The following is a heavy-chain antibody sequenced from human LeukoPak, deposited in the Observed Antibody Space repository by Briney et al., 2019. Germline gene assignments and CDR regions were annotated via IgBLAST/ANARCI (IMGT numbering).Heavy chain of an antibody. D-gene: IGHD3-10*01. V-gene: IGHV3-30-3*01. J-gene: IGHJ4*02. CDR3: ARFGGSYYGSGSYYPFDY. CDR2: ISYDGSNK. Sequence: GGSLRLSCAASGFTFSSYAMHWVRQAPGKGLEWVAVISYDGSNKYYADSVKGRFTISRDNSKNTLYLQMNSLRAEDTAVYYCARFGGSYYGSGSYYPFDYWGQGTLVTASS. CDR1: GFTFSSYA.